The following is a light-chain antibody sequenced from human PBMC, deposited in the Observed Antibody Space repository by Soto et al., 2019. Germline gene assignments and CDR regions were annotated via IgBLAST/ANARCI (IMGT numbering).Light chain of an antibody. J-gene: IGKJ2*01. CDR3: QQSYSTPYT. CDR1: QSISSY. Sequence: DIQTTQSPSSLSASVGDRVTITCRASQSISSYLNWYQQKPGKAPKFLIYAASSLQSGVPSRFSGSGSGTDFTLTISSLQPEDFATYYCQQSYSTPYTFGQGTKLEIK. V-gene: IGKV1-39*01. CDR2: AAS.